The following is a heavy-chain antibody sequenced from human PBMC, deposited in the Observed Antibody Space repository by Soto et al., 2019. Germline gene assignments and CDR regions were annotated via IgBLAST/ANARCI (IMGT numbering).Heavy chain of an antibody. J-gene: IGHJ6*03. Sequence: ASVKVSCKASGYTFTSYGISWVRQAPGQGLEWMGWISAYNGNTNYAQKLQGRVTMTTDTSTSTAYMELRSLRSDDTAVYYCAIIPYCSSTSCYEGPYYYYYYMDVWGKGTTVTVSS. D-gene: IGHD2-2*01. CDR1: GYTFTSYG. V-gene: IGHV1-18*01. CDR2: ISAYNGNT. CDR3: AIIPYCSSTSCYEGPYYYYYYMDV.